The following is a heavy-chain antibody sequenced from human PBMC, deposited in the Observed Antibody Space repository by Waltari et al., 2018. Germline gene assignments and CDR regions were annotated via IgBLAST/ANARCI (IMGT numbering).Heavy chain of an antibody. CDR1: GFTFDDYA. CDR2: ISWNSGML. V-gene: IGHV3-9*01. D-gene: IGHD2-8*01. CDR3: ATGVYCTNGVCVGQDAFDI. J-gene: IGHJ3*02. Sequence: EVQLVESGGGLVQPGRSLRLSCAASGFTFDDYAMHWVRQAPGKGLEWVSGISWNSGMLGEADSVKGRFTIARDNAKNSLYRQMNSLRAEDTALYYCATGVYCTNGVCVGQDAFDIWGQGTMVTVSS.